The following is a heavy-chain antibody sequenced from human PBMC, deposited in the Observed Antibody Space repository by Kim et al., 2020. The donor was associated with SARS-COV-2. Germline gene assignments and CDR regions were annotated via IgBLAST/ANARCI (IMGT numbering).Heavy chain of an antibody. CDR3: TRDTITREDAFDV. CDR2: IKSKIEVGAI. Sequence: GGSLRLSCVASGLTFSNVWMTWVRQAPGKGLEWVGRIKSKIEVGAIDSAAHVKGRFIISRDDSKNTVYLQMNSLRTEDTAVYYCTRDTITREDAFDVWGQGTMVTVSS. V-gene: IGHV3-15*01. D-gene: IGHD5-12*01. J-gene: IGHJ3*01. CDR1: GLTFSNVW.